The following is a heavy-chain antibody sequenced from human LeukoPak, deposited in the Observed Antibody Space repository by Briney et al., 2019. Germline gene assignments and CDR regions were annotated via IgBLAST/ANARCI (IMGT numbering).Heavy chain of an antibody. CDR1: GGSFSGYY. Sequence: SETLSLTCAVYGGSFSGYYWSWIRQPPGKGLEWIGEINHSGSTNYNPSLKSRVTISVDTSKNQFSLKLSSVTAADTAVYYCARDYYYDSSGYYPDAFDIWGHGTMVTVSS. CDR2: INHSGST. CDR3: ARDYYYDSSGYYPDAFDI. V-gene: IGHV4-34*01. D-gene: IGHD3-22*01. J-gene: IGHJ3*02.